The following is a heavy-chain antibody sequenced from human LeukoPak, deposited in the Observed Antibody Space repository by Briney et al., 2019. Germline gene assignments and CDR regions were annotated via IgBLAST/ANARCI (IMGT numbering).Heavy chain of an antibody. CDR3: ARLTPAAGRLYFVD. CDR1: GFTVNSNY. Sequence: GGSLRLSCAASGFTVNSNYLSWVHQAPGKGLEWVSTLYNTGNTYYANSVKGRFSISRDNSKNTLFLQMNSLRAEDTAVYYCARLTPAAGRLYFVDWGPGTLVTVSS. V-gene: IGHV3-53*01. D-gene: IGHD6-13*01. J-gene: IGHJ4*02. CDR2: LYNTGNT.